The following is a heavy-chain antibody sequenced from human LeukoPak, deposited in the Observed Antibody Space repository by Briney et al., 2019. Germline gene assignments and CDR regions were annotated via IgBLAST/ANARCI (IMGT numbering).Heavy chain of an antibody. CDR1: GFTFSSYA. V-gene: IGHV3-30-3*01. Sequence: GSLRLSCAASGFTFSSYAMHWVRQAPGKGLEWVAVIPYDGSNKYYADSVKGRFTISRDNSKNTLYLQMNSLRAEDTAVYYCAREDSSGYYYDWGQGTLVTVSS. CDR3: AREDSSGYYYD. CDR2: IPYDGSNK. J-gene: IGHJ4*02. D-gene: IGHD3-22*01.